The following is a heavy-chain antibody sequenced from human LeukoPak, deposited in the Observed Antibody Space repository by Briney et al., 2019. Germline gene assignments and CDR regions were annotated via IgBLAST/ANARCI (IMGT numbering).Heavy chain of an antibody. CDR2: IYYTGTT. CDR3: ATDAAVAGTGAFDI. Sequence: KPSQTLSLTCTVSGGSISSGDYYWSWIRQPPGKGLEWIGYIYYTGTTYYSPSLKSRVTISVDTSKNQFSLKLSSVTAADTAVYYCATDAAVAGTGAFDIWGQGTMVTVSS. J-gene: IGHJ3*02. CDR1: GGSISSGDYY. D-gene: IGHD6-19*01. V-gene: IGHV4-30-4*08.